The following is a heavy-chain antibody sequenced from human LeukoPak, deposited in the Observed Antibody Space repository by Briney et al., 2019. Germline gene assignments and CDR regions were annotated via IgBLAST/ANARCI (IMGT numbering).Heavy chain of an antibody. Sequence: GASLRLSCAVSGFTFSNKGIHWVRQAPGKGLEWVAFISYDGSNKYYADSVKGRFTISRDNSKNTLYLQMNSLRAEDTAVYYCAKETYCSGGRCYPHYYYYGMDVWGQGTTVTVSS. J-gene: IGHJ6*02. V-gene: IGHV3-30*18. CDR1: GFTFSNKG. CDR3: AKETYCSGGRCYPHYYYYGMDV. CDR2: ISYDGSNK. D-gene: IGHD2-15*01.